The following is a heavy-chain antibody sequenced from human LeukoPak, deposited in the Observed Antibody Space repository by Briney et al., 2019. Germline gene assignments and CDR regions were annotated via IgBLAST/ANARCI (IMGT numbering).Heavy chain of an antibody. D-gene: IGHD3-10*01. Sequence: GGSLRLSCAASGFTFSSYGMHWVRQAPGKGLEWVAFIRYDGSYKYYADSVKGRFAISRDNPKNTLYLQMNSLRAEDTAVYYFAKAGEVYYYRDVWGKGTTVTVSS. CDR3: AKAGEVYYYRDV. CDR2: IRYDGSYK. CDR1: GFTFSSYG. J-gene: IGHJ6*03. V-gene: IGHV3-30*02.